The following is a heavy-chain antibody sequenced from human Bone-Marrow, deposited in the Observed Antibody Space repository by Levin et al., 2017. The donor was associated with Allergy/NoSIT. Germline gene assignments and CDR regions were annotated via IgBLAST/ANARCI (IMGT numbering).Heavy chain of an antibody. J-gene: IGHJ6*02. CDR1: GGSFNGYS. CDR3: ARRGPGYYYAMDV. D-gene: IGHD3-9*01. V-gene: IGHV4-34*12. CDR2: IIHTGGT. Sequence: SQTLSLTCVVYGGSFNGYSWTWIRQTPGKGLEWIGEIIHTGGTHYNPSLKSRVTISLDMSKNQFSLRVRSVPAADTAVYFCARRGPGYYYAMDVWRQGTTVTVSS.